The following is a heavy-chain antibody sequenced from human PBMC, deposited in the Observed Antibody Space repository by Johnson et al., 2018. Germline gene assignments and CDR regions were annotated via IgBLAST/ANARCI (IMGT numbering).Heavy chain of an antibody. CDR1: GGTLRSYA. J-gene: IGHJ1*01. CDR2: IIPIFGTA. D-gene: IGHD3-3*01. Sequence: QVQLVQSGAEVKKPGSSVKVSCKASGGTLRSYAISWVRQAPGQGLEWMGGIIPIFGTANYAQRFQGRVTITADESASTTYMELSSLRSEDKAVYYCGTPISAGAEYFQHWGQGTLVTVSS. CDR3: GTPISAGAEYFQH. V-gene: IGHV1-69*12.